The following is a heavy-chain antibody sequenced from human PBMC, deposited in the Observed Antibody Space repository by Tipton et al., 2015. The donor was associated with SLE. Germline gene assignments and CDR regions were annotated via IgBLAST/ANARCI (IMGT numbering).Heavy chain of an antibody. CDR3: ARSEAAAGVLNWFDP. CDR1: GYSISSGYY. Sequence: TLSLTCAVSGYSISSGYYWGWIRQPPGKGLEWIGYIYYSGSTYYNPSLKSRVTISVDTSKNQFSLKLSSVTAADTAVYYCARSEAAAGVLNWFDPWGQGTLVTVSS. J-gene: IGHJ5*02. D-gene: IGHD3-10*01. V-gene: IGHV4-38-2*01. CDR2: IYYSGST.